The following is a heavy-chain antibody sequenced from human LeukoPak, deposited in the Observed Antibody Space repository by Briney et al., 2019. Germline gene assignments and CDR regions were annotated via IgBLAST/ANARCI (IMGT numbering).Heavy chain of an antibody. J-gene: IGHJ5*02. CDR3: ARGSKYISSWSRYHWFDP. CDR2: IYHSGST. D-gene: IGHD6-13*01. V-gene: IGHV4-39*01. Sequence: SETLSLTCTVSGGSVSSSSYYWGWIRQPPGKGLEWIGSIYHSGSTYYNPSLKSRVTISVDTSKNQFSLKLSSVTAADTAVYYCARGSKYISSWSRYHWFDPWGQGTLVTVSS. CDR1: GGSVSSSSYY.